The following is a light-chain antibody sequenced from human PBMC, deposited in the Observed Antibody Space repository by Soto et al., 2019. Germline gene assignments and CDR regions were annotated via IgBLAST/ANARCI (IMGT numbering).Light chain of an antibody. CDR1: SSDVGGYNY. CDR2: DVS. V-gene: IGLV2-14*01. J-gene: IGLJ1*01. Sequence: QSVLTQPASVSGSPGQSITISCTGTSSDVGGYNYVSWYQQHPGKAPKLMIYDVSNWPSGVSNRFSGSKSGNTASLTISGLQAEDEAHYYCSSYTSSSTPFVFGTGTKVTVL. CDR3: SSYTSSSTPFV.